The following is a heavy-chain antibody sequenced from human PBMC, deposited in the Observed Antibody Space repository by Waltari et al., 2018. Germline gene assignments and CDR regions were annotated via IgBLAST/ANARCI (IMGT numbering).Heavy chain of an antibody. V-gene: IGHV1-2*02. J-gene: IGHJ6*02. Sequence: QVQLVQSGPEVKKPGASVKVSCKASGYTFTGYYMHWVRQAPGQGLEWMGWVNPNSGGTNYAQKFQGRVTLTRDTAISTAYMELSRLRSDDTAVYYCARDQESSGWYSPRNYYYYGMDVWGQGTTVTVSS. D-gene: IGHD6-19*01. CDR2: VNPNSGGT. CDR1: GYTFTGYY. CDR3: ARDQESSGWYSPRNYYYYGMDV.